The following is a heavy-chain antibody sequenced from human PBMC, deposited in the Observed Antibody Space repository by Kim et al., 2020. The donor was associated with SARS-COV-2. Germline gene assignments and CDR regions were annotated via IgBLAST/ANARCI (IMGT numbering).Heavy chain of an antibody. V-gene: IGHV3-30*02. J-gene: IGHJ3*02. CDR3: AKDLRGGSYFDAFDI. Sequence: DSVKGRFTISRDNSKNTLYLQMNSLRAEDTAVYYCAKDLRGGSYFDAFDIWGQGTMVTVSS. D-gene: IGHD1-26*01.